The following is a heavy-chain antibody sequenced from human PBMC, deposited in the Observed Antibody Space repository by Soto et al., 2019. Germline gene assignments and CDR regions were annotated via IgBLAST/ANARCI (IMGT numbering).Heavy chain of an antibody. CDR2: IYWDDDK. J-gene: IGHJ1*01. D-gene: IGHD4-17*01. CDR1: GFSLSTSGVG. CDR3: ARQTTVTTWAQAAEYFQH. V-gene: IGHV2-5*02. Sequence: QITLEESGPTLVKPTQTLTLTCTFSGFSLSTSGVGVGWIRQPPGKALEWLALIYWDDDKRYSPSLKSRLTITKDTPKNQVVLKMTNMDPVDTATYYCARQTTVTTWAQAAEYFQHWGQGTLVTVSS.